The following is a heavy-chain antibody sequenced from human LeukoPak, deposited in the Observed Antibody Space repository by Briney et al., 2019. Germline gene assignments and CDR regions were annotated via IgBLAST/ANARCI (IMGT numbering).Heavy chain of an antibody. CDR3: ARVWGWLHPGAFDI. J-gene: IGHJ3*02. D-gene: IGHD5-24*01. CDR1: GVSISSYY. CDR2: IYTSGST. V-gene: IGHV4-4*07. Sequence: SETLSLTCTVSGVSISSYYWSWIRQPAGNGLEWIGRIYTSGSTNYNPSLKSRVTISVDTSKNQFSLKLSSVTAADTAVYSCARVWGWLHPGAFDIWGQGTMVTVS.